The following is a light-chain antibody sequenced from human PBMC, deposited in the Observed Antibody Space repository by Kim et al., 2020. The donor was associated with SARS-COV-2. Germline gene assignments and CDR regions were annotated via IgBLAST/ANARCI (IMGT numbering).Light chain of an antibody. CDR3: IDGSHWPRMLA. CDR1: QSLVYSDRNTY. CDR2: KVS. J-gene: IGKJ4*01. Sequence: ASISCRSSQSLVYSDRNTYLRWFQQRRGQSPRRLFFKVSNRDCGVPGSCSGSGSGTDLRLKISRVEAEDDGVYDWIDGSHWPRMLAFGGGTKLEI. V-gene: IGKV2-30*01.